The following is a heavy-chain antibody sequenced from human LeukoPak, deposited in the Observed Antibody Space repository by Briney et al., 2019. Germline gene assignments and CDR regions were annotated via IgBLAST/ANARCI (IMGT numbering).Heavy chain of an antibody. D-gene: IGHD5-18*01. Sequence: PGGSLRLSCAASGFTVSTNYITWVRQAPGKGLEWVSVIYTGGTTYYADSVRGRFTISRDNPKNTLYLQMSSLRAEDTAVYYCARAMGDYWGQGTLVTVSS. CDR1: GFTVSTNY. CDR3: ARAMGDY. CDR2: IYTGGTT. V-gene: IGHV3-66*01. J-gene: IGHJ4*02.